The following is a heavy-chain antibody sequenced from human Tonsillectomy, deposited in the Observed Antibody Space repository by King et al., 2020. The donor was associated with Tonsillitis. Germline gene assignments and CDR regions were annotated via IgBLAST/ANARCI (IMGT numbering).Heavy chain of an antibody. CDR2: ISSSSSYI. CDR3: ARQDYYDSSGYQENAFDI. V-gene: IGHV3-21*01. D-gene: IGHD3-22*01. Sequence: VQLVESGGGLGKPGGSLRLSCAASGFTFSSYSMNWVRQAPGKGLEWVASISSSSSYIYYADSVKGRFTISRDNAKNSLYLQMNSLRAEDTAVYYCARQDYYDSSGYQENAFDIWGQGTMVTVSS. CDR1: GFTFSSYS. J-gene: IGHJ3*02.